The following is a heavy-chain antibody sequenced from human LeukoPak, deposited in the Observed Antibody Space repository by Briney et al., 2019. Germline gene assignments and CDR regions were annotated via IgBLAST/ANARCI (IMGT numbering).Heavy chain of an antibody. CDR1: GGSISSYY. Sequence: PSETLSLTCTVSGGSISSYYWSWIRQPPGKGLEWIGYISYSGSTNYNPSLESRVTISIETSKNQFSLKLRSVTAADTAIYYCARQGYDILTGYIDAFDIWGQGTTVTVSS. CDR3: ARQGYDILTGYIDAFDI. V-gene: IGHV4-59*08. J-gene: IGHJ3*02. D-gene: IGHD3-9*01. CDR2: ISYSGST.